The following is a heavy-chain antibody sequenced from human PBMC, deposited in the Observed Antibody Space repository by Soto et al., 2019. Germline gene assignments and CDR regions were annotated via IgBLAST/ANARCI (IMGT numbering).Heavy chain of an antibody. J-gene: IGHJ4*02. CDR3: ARGMWFGELWQFDY. CDR2: IYYSGST. V-gene: IGHV4-31*03. Sequence: QVQLQESGPGLVKPSQTLSLTCTVSGGSISSGGYYWSWIRQHPGKGLEWIGYIYYSGSTYYNPSLKSRVNISVDTSKNQFSLKLSSVTAADTAVYYCARGMWFGELWQFDYWGQGTLVTVSS. CDR1: GGSISSGGYY. D-gene: IGHD3-10*01.